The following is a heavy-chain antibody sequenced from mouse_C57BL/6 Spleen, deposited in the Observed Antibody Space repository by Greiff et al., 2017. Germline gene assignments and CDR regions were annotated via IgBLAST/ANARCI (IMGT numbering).Heavy chain of an antibody. CDR3: TRGGGNYLSYWYFDV. V-gene: IGHV1-15*01. Sequence: QVQLQQSGAELVRPGASVTLSCKASGYTFTDYEMHWVKQTPVHGLEWIGAIDPETGGTAYNQKFKGKDILTADKSSSTAYMELRSLTSEDSAVYYCTRGGGNYLSYWYFDVWGTGTTVTVSS. CDR1: GYTFTDYE. CDR2: IDPETGGT. J-gene: IGHJ1*03. D-gene: IGHD2-1*01.